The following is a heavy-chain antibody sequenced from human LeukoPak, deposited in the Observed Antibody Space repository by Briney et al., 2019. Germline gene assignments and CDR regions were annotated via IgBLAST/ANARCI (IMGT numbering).Heavy chain of an antibody. CDR3: ARDRRAYYYDSSGYRLDI. J-gene: IGHJ3*02. D-gene: IGHD3-22*01. V-gene: IGHV4-34*01. CDR1: GGSFGGYY. CDR2: INHSGNT. Sequence: SETLSLTCDVYGGSFGGYYWNWIRQPPGKGLDWIGEINHSGNTNYNPSLKSRVTISVDKSKNQFSLKLSSVTAADTAVYYCARDRRAYYYDSSGYRLDIWGQGTMVTVSS.